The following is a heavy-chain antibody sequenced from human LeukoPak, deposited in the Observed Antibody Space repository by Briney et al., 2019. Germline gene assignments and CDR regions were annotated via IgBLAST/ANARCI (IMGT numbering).Heavy chain of an antibody. CDR3: GSTNNAQKLQRGVTITTATTTSTAYMELRSLRSDDTAVYYSARSSYDILTGYYFFDY. J-gene: IGHJ4*02. V-gene: IGHV1-18*01. CDR2: MSAYHGNT. Sequence: ASVKVSCKASGYTFTSYGISWVRQAPGPGLERMGWMSAYHGNTNYAQKPHGRGTMTTEKSTNKDYMELMSPGTAEDTVYYYGSTNNAQKLQRGVTITTATTTSTAYMELRSLRSDDTAVYYSARSSYDILTGYYFFDYWRQGTLVTVSS. CDR1: GYTFTSYG. D-gene: IGHD3-10*01.